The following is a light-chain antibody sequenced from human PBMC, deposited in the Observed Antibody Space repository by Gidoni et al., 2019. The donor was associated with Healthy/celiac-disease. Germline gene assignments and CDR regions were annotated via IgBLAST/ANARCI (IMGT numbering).Light chain of an antibody. Sequence: EIVLTQSPGTLSLSPAERATLSCRASQSVTSSYLAWFQQKPGQAPRLLIYAASSRATGIPDRFSGSGSGTDFTLTISRLEPEDFAVYYCQQYGSSRPWTFGQGTKVEIK. V-gene: IGKV3-20*01. CDR3: QQYGSSRPWT. CDR2: AAS. CDR1: QSVTSSY. J-gene: IGKJ1*01.